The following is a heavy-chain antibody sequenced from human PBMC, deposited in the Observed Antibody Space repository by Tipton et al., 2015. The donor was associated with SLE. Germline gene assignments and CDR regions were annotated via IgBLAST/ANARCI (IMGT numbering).Heavy chain of an antibody. Sequence: TLSLTCAVSGYSISSGYYWGWVRQPPGKGLEWIGSIYHSGSTYYNPSIKSRVTISVDTSKNQFSLKLSSVTAADTAVYYCARALQNYFDYWAREPWSPS. J-gene: IGHJ4*02. CDR1: GYSISSGYY. V-gene: IGHV4-38-2*01. CDR2: IYHSGST. CDR3: ARALQNYFDY.